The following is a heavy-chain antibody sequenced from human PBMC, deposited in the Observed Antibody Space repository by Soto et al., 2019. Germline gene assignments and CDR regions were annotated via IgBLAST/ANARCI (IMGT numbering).Heavy chain of an antibody. CDR3: ARDKYGDYVSDY. Sequence: EVQLVASGGGLVQPGGSLRLSCAASGFTFSSYSMNWVRQAPGKGLEWVSYISSSSRTIYYADSVKGRFTISRDNAKNSLHLQVNSLRDEDTAVYYCARDKYGDYVSDYWGQGTLVTVSS. D-gene: IGHD4-17*01. J-gene: IGHJ4*02. CDR1: GFTFSSYS. V-gene: IGHV3-48*02. CDR2: ISSSSRTI.